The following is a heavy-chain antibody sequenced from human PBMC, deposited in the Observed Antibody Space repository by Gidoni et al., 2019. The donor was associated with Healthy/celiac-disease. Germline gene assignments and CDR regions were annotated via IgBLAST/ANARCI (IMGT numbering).Heavy chain of an antibody. CDR1: GYPFTGYY. CDR3: ARGPYVVPAVVTHDY. D-gene: IGHD2-2*01. J-gene: IGHJ4*02. Sequence: QVPLVQSGAEVKKPGASVKVSCKASGYPFTGYYMHWVRQAPGQGLEWMGWINHNSGGTNYAQKFQGRVTMTRDTSISTAYMELSRLRSDDTAVYYCARGPYVVPAVVTHDYWGQGTLVTVSS. CDR2: INHNSGGT. V-gene: IGHV1-2*02.